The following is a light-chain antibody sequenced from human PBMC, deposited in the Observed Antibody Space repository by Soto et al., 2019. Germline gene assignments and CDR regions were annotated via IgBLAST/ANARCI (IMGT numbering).Light chain of an antibody. CDR2: DNN. V-gene: IGLV1-44*01. J-gene: IGLJ3*02. Sequence: QSVLIQPPSVSGTPGQRVTITCSGSRSNIGTKTVNWYQKLPGSAPKLLIYDNNQRPSGVPDRFSGSKSGTSASLAISGLHSGDDADDYCATWDDSVKCWVFCAGTKLTVL. CDR1: RSNIGTKT. CDR3: ATWDDSVKCWV.